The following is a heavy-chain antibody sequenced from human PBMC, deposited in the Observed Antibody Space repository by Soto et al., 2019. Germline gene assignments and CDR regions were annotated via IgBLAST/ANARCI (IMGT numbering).Heavy chain of an antibody. CDR3: AKFGREAFDV. V-gene: IGHV4-31*03. D-gene: IGHD3-3*01. CDR2: ISYSGGT. CDR1: GGSISSDGHY. Sequence: QVQLQESGPGLVKPSKTMSLTCTVSGGSISSDGHYWNWVRQHPGKGLEWIAYISYSGGTFYNTSLKRRVTISIDTSKNQQALTLSSVTAADTAVYYCAKFGREAFDVWGQGTVVTVSS. J-gene: IGHJ3*01.